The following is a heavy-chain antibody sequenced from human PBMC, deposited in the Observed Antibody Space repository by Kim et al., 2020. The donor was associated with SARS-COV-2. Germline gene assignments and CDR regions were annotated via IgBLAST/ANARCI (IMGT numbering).Heavy chain of an antibody. V-gene: IGHV3-23*01. CDR3: AKGECITMIVVVTLFDY. J-gene: IGHJ4*02. CDR1: GFTFSSYA. D-gene: IGHD3-22*01. CDR2: ISGSGGST. Sequence: GGSLRLSCAASGFTFSSYAMSWVRQAPGKGLEWVSAISGSGGSTYYADSVKGRFTISRDNSKNTLYLQMNSLRAEDTAVYYCAKGECITMIVVVTLFDYWAPGTLVPVSS.